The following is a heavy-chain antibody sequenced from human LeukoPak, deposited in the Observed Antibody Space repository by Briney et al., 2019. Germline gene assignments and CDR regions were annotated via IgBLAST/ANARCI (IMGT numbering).Heavy chain of an antibody. CDR1: GFTFINYP. V-gene: IGHV3-30-3*01. CDR2: ISYDGSTK. J-gene: IGHJ4*02. CDR3: ARGRDGSYKWTQDY. Sequence: SGGSLRLSCAASGFTFINYPLHWVRQAPGKGLEWVALISYDGSTKYYADSVKGRFTISRDNSKNTHYLQMNSLRAEDTAVYYCARGRDGSYKWTQDYWGQGTLVTVSS. D-gene: IGHD5-24*01.